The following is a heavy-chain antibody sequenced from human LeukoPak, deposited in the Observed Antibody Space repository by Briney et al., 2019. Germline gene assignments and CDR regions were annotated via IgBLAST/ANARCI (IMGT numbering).Heavy chain of an antibody. CDR3: ATLTTPGWFNP. J-gene: IGHJ5*02. CDR2: IYYSGTT. Sequence: SETLSLTCTVSGGSISSSSYFWAWIRQPPGKGLEWIGTIYYSGTTYYNPSLKSRVTISVDTSKNQFSLKLSSVTAADTAVYYCATLTTPGWFNPWGQGTLVTVSS. D-gene: IGHD1-1*01. CDR1: GGSISSSSYF. V-gene: IGHV4-39*07.